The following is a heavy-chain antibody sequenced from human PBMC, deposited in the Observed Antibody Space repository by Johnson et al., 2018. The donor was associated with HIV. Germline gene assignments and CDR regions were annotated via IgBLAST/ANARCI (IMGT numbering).Heavy chain of an antibody. CDR2: ISGSGAST. D-gene: IGHD2-21*02. J-gene: IGHJ3*02. CDR1: GFSFSSYA. CDR3: ARGTVCGGDCYSRAFDS. Sequence: VQLVESGGGLVQPGGSLRLSCAASGFSFSSYAMSWVRQAPGQGLEWVSAISGSGASTYYADSVKGRFTISRDNSKNTLYLQMNSLRAEDTAVYYCARGTVCGGDCYSRAFDSWGQGTMVTVSS. V-gene: IGHV3-23*04.